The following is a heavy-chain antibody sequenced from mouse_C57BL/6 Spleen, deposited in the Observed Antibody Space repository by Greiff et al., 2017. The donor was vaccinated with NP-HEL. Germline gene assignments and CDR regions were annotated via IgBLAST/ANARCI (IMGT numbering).Heavy chain of an antibody. CDR2: IHPNSGST. Sequence: QVQLQQPGAELVKPGASVKLSCKASGYTFTSYWMHWVKQRPGQGLEWIGMIHPNSGSTNYNEKFKSKATLTVDKSSSTAYMQLSSLTSEDSAVYYCARNYGSSYARSFDYWGQGTTLTVSS. J-gene: IGHJ2*01. CDR3: ARNYGSSYARSFDY. CDR1: GYTFTSYW. V-gene: IGHV1-64*01. D-gene: IGHD1-1*01.